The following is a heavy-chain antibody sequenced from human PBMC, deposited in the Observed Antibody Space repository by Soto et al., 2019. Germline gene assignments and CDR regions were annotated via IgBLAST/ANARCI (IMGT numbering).Heavy chain of an antibody. CDR1: GGSISSGSYY. V-gene: IGHV4-39*01. CDR2: IYYSGNA. D-gene: IGHD6-13*01. J-gene: IGHJ4*02. CDR3: VRHKDTSSRHLLPDF. Sequence: QLQLQESGPGLVKPSETLSLTCTVSGGSISSGSYYWGWVRQPPGKWLEWIGSIYYSGNAYYNPSLKSRVAVSVDTSKNQFSLKVTSVTATVTAVYYCVRHKDTSSRHLLPDFCGQGTLVTVSS.